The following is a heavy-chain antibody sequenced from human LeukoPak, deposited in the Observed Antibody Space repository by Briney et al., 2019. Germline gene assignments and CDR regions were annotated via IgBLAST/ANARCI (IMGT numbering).Heavy chain of an antibody. J-gene: IGHJ4*02. V-gene: IGHV1-69*05. CDR2: IIPIFGTA. Sequence: GASVKVSCKASGGTFSSYAISWVRQAPGQGLEWIGRIIPIFGTANYAQKFQGRVTITTDESTSTAYMELSSLRSEDTAVYYCARVHLGSSWSFDYRGQGTLVTVSS. CDR1: GGTFSSYA. CDR3: ARVHLGSSWSFDY. D-gene: IGHD6-13*01.